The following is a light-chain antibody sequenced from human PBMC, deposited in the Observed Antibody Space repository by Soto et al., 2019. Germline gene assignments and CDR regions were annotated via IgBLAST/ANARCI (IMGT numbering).Light chain of an antibody. CDR2: EVS. CDR1: SSDVGSYNL. Sequence: TSSDVGSYNLVSWYQQHPGKAPKLMIYEVSKRPSGVSNRFSGSKSGNTASLTISGHQAEDEADYYCSSYASSSSRVFRTGNEVPVL. J-gene: IGLJ1*01. CDR3: SSYASSSSRV. V-gene: IGLV2-23*02.